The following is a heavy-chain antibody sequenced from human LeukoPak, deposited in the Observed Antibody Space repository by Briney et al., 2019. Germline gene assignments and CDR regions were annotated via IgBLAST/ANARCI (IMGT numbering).Heavy chain of an antibody. CDR1: GFTFDDYA. V-gene: IGHV3-9*01. D-gene: IGHD2-2*01. CDR3: SRDRHCIGSTCYGL. CDR2: ISWNSGSI. J-gene: IGHJ4*02. Sequence: GRSLRLSCAASGFTFDDYAMHWVRQAPGKGLEWVSGISWNSGSIGYADSVKGRFTISRDNSKNTQYLQMNSLRAEDTAVYYCSRDRHCIGSTCYGLWGQGTRVTVSS.